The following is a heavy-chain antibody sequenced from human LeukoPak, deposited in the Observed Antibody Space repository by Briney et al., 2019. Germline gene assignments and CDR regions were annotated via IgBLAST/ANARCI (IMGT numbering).Heavy chain of an antibody. D-gene: IGHD3-22*01. V-gene: IGHV3-33*01. Sequence: GGSLRLSCAASGFTFSSYGMHWVRQAPGKGLEWVAVIWYDGSNKYYADSVKGRFTISRDNSRNTLYLQMNSLRAEDTAVYYCARDDSSGYYFDYWGQGTLVTVSS. J-gene: IGHJ4*02. CDR3: ARDDSSGYYFDY. CDR2: IWYDGSNK. CDR1: GFTFSSYG.